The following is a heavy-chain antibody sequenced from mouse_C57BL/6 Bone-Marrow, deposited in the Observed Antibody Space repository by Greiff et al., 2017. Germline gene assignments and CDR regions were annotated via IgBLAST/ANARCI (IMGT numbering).Heavy chain of an antibody. CDR1: GFSFTSYG. Sequence: QVQLKESGPGLVQPSQSLSIPCKVSGFSFTSYGVHWVRQSPGKGLEWLGVIGSGGSTDHNAAFISRLGISKENSKSQVFFKLHSLQADDTAIDYCARRPSPCAYWGQGTLVTVSA. CDR3: ARRPSPCAY. V-gene: IGHV2-2*01. J-gene: IGHJ3*01. CDR2: IGSGGST.